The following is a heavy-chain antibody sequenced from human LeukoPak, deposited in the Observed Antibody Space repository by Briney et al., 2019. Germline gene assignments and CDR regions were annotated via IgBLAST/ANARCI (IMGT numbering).Heavy chain of an antibody. CDR3: ATGGRFYYDL. CDR2: AYGDGTDK. J-gene: IGHJ4*02. Sequence: GGSLRLSFAASGFTFNRYGMHWVRQAPGKGLEWVAVAYGDGTDKYYADSVKGRFTISKDLSQNRLYMQMNSLRAEDAAMYYCATGGRFYYDLWGQGTLVTVSS. V-gene: IGHV3-33*01. CDR1: GFTFNRYG. D-gene: IGHD2-15*01.